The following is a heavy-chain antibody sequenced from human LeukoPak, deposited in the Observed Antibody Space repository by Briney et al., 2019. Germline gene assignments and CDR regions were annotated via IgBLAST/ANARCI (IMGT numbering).Heavy chain of an antibody. J-gene: IGHJ3*02. CDR1: GVTFSNSA. V-gene: IGHV1-58*01. CDR3: AALGYAIFGVGDDAFDI. D-gene: IGHD3-3*01. Sequence: TSVKVSCKASGVTFSNSALQWVRQARGQGLEWIGWIIVDSGKTYDAKKFQGRVTITRDMSTTTAYLELSSLRSEDTAVYYCAALGYAIFGVGDDAFDIWGQGTMVTVSS. CDR2: IIVDSGKT.